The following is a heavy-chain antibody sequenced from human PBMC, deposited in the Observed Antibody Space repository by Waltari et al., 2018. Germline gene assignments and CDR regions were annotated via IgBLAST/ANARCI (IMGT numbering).Heavy chain of an antibody. Sequence: EVQLVESGGGLVQPGGSLRLSCAASGFTFSSYSMHWVRRAPGKGLEWVSYISSSSSTIYYADSVKGRFTISRDNAKNSLYLQMNSLRAEDTAVYYCAGGLTVTTPSVDYWGQGTLVTVSS. CDR3: AGGLTVTTPSVDY. V-gene: IGHV3-48*04. CDR1: GFTFSSYS. CDR2: ISSSSSTI. J-gene: IGHJ4*02. D-gene: IGHD4-17*01.